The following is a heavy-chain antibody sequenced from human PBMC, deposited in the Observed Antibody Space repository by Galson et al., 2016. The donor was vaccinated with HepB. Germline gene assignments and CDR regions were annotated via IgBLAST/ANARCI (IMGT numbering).Heavy chain of an antibody. V-gene: IGHV4-4*07. CDR3: ARGNPQGQYYYYMDV. J-gene: IGHJ6*03. Sequence: TLSLTCTVSGGSISAYYWNWIRQPAGKGLEWIGRFYSNENIKYSPSLQSRVTMSVDTSKNQISLNLNSVTAADTAVYYCARGNPQGQYYYYMDVWGRGTSVSVSS. CDR1: GGSISAYY. CDR2: FYSNENI.